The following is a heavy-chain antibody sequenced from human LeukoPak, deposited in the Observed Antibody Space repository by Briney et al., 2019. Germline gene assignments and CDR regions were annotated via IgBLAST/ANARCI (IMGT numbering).Heavy chain of an antibody. J-gene: IGHJ6*02. CDR1: GFTFSSYG. D-gene: IGHD3-22*01. CDR2: IWYDGSNK. Sequence: PGGSLRLSCAASGFTFSSYGMHWVRQAPGKGLEWVAVIWYDGSNKYYADSVKGRFTISRDNSKNTLYLQMNSLRAEDTAVYYCARDNYYDSSGYYYHYGMDVWGQGTTVTVSS. CDR3: ARDNYYDSSGYYYHYGMDV. V-gene: IGHV3-33*08.